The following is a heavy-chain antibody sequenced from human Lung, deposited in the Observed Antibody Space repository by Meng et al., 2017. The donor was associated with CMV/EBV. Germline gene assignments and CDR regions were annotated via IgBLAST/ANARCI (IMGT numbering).Heavy chain of an antibody. J-gene: IGHJ4*02. V-gene: IGHV1-46*01. D-gene: IGHD6-13*01. CDR3: ARDLGYSSSWYFQYYFDC. CDR1: GYTLTNYY. CDR2: INPSDNTT. Sequence: SXXVSXNASGYTLTNYYIHWVRQAPGQGLEWMGIINPSDNTTIYAQKFQGRVTMTRDTSTSKVYMELSSLRSDDTALYYCARDLGYSSSWYFQYYFDCWGQGTXVTVSS.